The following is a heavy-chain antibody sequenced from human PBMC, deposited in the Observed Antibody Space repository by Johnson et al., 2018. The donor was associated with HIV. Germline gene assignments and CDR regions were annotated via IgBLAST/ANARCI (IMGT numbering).Heavy chain of an antibody. CDR1: GFTLSNNA. J-gene: IGHJ3*01. Sequence: QVQLVESGGGVVQPGRSLRLSCVASGFTLSNNAMHWVRQAPGKGLEWISYISSSGSHIYYADSVKGRFTLSRDNAKNSLFLQMHSLRVEDTAIYYCARVGYQLHDAFDLWGQGTMVTVSS. CDR2: ISSSGSHI. D-gene: IGHD2-2*01. CDR3: ARVGYQLHDAFDL. V-gene: IGHV3-11*01.